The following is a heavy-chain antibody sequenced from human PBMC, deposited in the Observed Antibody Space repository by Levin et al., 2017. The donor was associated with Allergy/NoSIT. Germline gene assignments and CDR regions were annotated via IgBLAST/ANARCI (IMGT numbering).Heavy chain of an antibody. Sequence: PGGSLRLSCAASGFTFSSYWMSWVRQAPGKGLEWVANIKQDGSEKYYVDSVKGRFTISRDNAKNSLYLQMNSLRAEDTAVYYCARVLYNIRGPEGGGSYSPFFDYWGQGTLVTVSS. CDR1: GFTFSSYW. CDR2: IKQDGSEK. D-gene: IGHD1-26*01. CDR3: ARVLYNIRGPEGGGSYSPFFDY. J-gene: IGHJ4*02. V-gene: IGHV3-7*01.